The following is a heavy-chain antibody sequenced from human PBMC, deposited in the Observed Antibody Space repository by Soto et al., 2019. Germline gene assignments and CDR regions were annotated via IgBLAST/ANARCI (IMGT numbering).Heavy chain of an antibody. Sequence: GGSLRLSCAASGFTVSSNYMSWVRQAPGKGLEWVSVIYSGGSTYYADSVKGRFTISRDNSKNTLYLQMNSLRAEDTAVYYCASARILRVRLGGVIATDFYDAFDIWGQGTMVTVSS. CDR2: IYSGGST. V-gene: IGHV3-66*01. D-gene: IGHD3-16*02. CDR1: GFTVSSNY. J-gene: IGHJ3*02. CDR3: ASARILRVRLGGVIATDFYDAFDI.